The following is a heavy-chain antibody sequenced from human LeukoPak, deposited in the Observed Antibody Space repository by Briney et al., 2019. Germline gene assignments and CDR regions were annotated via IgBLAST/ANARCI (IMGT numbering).Heavy chain of an antibody. CDR2: TSSDLNVK. Sequence: GGSLRLSCAASGFTFSNYAMHWVRQAPGKGLEWVAVTSSDLNVKLYADSVKGRFTISRDNSRSTLYLQMNSLRPEDTAIYYCAREGYYGSGSPPSLYFDYWGQGTLVTVSS. V-gene: IGHV3-30-3*01. J-gene: IGHJ4*02. CDR1: GFTFSNYA. CDR3: AREGYYGSGSPPSLYFDY. D-gene: IGHD3-10*01.